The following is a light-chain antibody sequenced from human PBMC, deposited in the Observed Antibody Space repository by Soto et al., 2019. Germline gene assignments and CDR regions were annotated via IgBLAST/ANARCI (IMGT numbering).Light chain of an antibody. CDR1: QSVSSSY. V-gene: IGKV3-20*01. J-gene: IGKJ2*01. Sequence: EIVLTQSPGTLSVSPGERATLSCRASQSVSSSYLAWYQQKPGQAPRLLIYGASSRATGIPDRFSGSGSGTDFTLTISRLEPEDFAVYYCQQYGSSPRYTFVQGTKLEIK. CDR2: GAS. CDR3: QQYGSSPRYT.